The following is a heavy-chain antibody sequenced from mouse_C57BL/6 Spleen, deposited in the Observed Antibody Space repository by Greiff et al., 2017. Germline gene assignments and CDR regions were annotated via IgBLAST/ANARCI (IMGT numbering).Heavy chain of an antibody. D-gene: IGHD2-3*01. CDR3: ARGGYYEGWFAY. CDR2: IDPSNSDT. V-gene: IGHV1-52*01. CDR1: GYTFTSYR. J-gene: IGHJ3*01. Sequence: QVQLQQPGAELVRPGSSVKLSCKASGYTFTSYRMHWVKQRPIQGLEWIGNIDPSNSDTHYNQKFKDKATLTVDKSSSTAYMQLSSLTSEDSAVYYCARGGYYEGWFAYWGQGTLVTVSA.